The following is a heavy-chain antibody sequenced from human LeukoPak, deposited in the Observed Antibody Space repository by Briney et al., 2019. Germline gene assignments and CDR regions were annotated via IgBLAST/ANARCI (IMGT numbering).Heavy chain of an antibody. CDR3: AAAVAGIGMDV. V-gene: IGHV4-59*01. J-gene: IGHJ6*02. CDR2: IYYSGST. CDR1: GGSFSGYY. D-gene: IGHD6-19*01. Sequence: SETLSLTCAVYGGSFSGYYWSWIRQPPGKGLEWIGYIYYSGSTNYNPSLKSRVTISVDTSKNQFSLKLSSVTAADTAVYYCAAAVAGIGMDVWGQGTTVTVSS.